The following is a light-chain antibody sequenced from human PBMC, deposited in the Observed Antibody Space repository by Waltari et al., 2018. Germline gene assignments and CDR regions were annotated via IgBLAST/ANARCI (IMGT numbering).Light chain of an antibody. CDR2: ETS. CDR3: QQRSKWPPIT. CDR1: QSVDNL. J-gene: IGKJ5*01. V-gene: IGKV3-11*01. Sequence: EIVLTQFPATLSLFPGERATLSCRATQSVDNLWASYQPKPGQSPRRLIHETSTRAAGVRARCGGSGSGTDFTLTISSLEPEDFAVYYCQQRSKWPPITFGQGTRR.